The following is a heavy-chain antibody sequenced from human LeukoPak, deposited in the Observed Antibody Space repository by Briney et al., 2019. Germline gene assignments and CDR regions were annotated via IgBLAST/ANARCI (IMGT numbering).Heavy chain of an antibody. Sequence: SGTLSLTCAASGGSISSTNWGSWVRQPPGKGLEWIGEINHSGSTNYNPSLKSRVTISVDKSKNQISLRLTSVTAADTAVYYCASEIAAAGIRAGWYFDLSGRGTLVTVSS. V-gene: IGHV4-4*02. D-gene: IGHD6-13*01. CDR2: INHSGST. CDR1: GGSISSTNW. J-gene: IGHJ2*01. CDR3: ASEIAAAGIRAGWYFDL.